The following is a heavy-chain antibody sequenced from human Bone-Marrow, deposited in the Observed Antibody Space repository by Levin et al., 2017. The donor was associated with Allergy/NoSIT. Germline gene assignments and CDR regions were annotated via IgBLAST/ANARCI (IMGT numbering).Heavy chain of an antibody. V-gene: IGHV3-21*01. D-gene: IGHD3-16*01. CDR1: GFTFSSYN. J-gene: IGHJ5*02. Sequence: SGGSLRLSCVASGFTFSSYNIHWVRQAPGKGLEWVSSITSSGTSAYYADSVKGRFAISRDNAEKIVYLQMTSLRLEDTAVYYCTRDRLRGHNWFDPWGQGTLVTVSS. CDR3: TRDRLRGHNWFDP. CDR2: ITSSGTSA.